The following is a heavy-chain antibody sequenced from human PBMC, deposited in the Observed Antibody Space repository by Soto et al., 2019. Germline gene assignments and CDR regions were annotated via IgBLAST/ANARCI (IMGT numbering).Heavy chain of an antibody. CDR3: AIHFYYGSGSYYAVDY. J-gene: IGHJ4*02. CDR2: ISASGGST. Sequence: EVQLLESGGGLVQPGGSLRLSCVVSGFTFNNYAMNWVRQAPGKGLEWVSGISASGGSTYYADSVKGRFTISRDSSKHTLYLQMNSPSADDTAIYYCAIHFYYGSGSYYAVDYWGQGTLVTVSS. D-gene: IGHD3-10*01. V-gene: IGHV3-23*01. CDR1: GFTFNNYA.